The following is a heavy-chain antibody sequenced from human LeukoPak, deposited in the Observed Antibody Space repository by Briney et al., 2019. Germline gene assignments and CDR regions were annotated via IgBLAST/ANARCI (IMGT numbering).Heavy chain of an antibody. J-gene: IGHJ4*02. D-gene: IGHD2-2*01. V-gene: IGHV4-61*02. CDR2: IYTSGST. CDR3: AGLGSRDY. Sequence: SQTLSLTCTVSGGSISSGSYYWSWIRQPAGKGLEWIGRIYTSGSTNYNPSLKSRVTISVDTSKNQFSLKLSSVTAADTAVYYCAGLGSRDYWGQGTLVTVSS. CDR1: GGSISSGSYY.